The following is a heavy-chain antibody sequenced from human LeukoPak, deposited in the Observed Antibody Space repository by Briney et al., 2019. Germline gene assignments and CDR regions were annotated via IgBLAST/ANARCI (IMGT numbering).Heavy chain of an antibody. Sequence: SETLSLTCAVSGGSISSGGYSWSWIRQPPGKGLEWIGYIYHSGSTYYNPSLKSRVTISVDRSKNQFSLKLGSVTAADTAVYYCATDGFITMVRGVKRGRRFDPWGQGTLVTVSS. CDR3: ATDGFITMVRGVKRGRRFDP. CDR2: IYHSGST. J-gene: IGHJ5*02. CDR1: GGSISSGGYS. D-gene: IGHD3-10*01. V-gene: IGHV4-30-2*01.